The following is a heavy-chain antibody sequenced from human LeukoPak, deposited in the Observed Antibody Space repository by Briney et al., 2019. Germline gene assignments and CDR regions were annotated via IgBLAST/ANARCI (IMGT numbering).Heavy chain of an antibody. CDR1: GGTFSSYA. CDR3: ARGIGRAVAGTRWFDP. V-gene: IGHV1-69*13. CDR2: IIPIFGTA. D-gene: IGHD6-19*01. J-gene: IGHJ5*02. Sequence: SVKVSCKASGGTFSSYAISWVRQAPGQGLEWMGGIIPIFGTANYAQKFQGRVTITADESTSTAYMELSSLRSEDTAVYYCARGIGRAVAGTRWFDPWGQGTLVTVSS.